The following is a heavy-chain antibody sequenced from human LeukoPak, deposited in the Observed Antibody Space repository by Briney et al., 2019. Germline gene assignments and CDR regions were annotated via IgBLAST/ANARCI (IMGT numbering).Heavy chain of an antibody. CDR2: MNFNGGYT. J-gene: IGHJ3*02. D-gene: IGHD3-9*01. CDR1: GNFLSTHD. Sequence: ASVXVSCKASGNFLSTHDINWVRQAPGQGLEWMGWMNFNGGYTGYAQKFRDRVIMPRDASITTAYMELRSLRSEDTALYFCARGLRDSLTGNDVLDMWGLGTMVIVSS. V-gene: IGHV1-8*01. CDR3: ARGLRDSLTGNDVLDM.